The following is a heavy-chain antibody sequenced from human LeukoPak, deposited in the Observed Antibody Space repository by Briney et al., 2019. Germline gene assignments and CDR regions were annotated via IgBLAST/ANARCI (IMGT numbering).Heavy chain of an antibody. V-gene: IGHV3-33*06. CDR3: AKDGDRQFDLDV. D-gene: IGHD3-10*01. Sequence: PGGSLRLSCAASGFTFRNYAMHWVRQAPGKGLEWVAHIWYDGSNKHYPDSVKGRFTISRDNSKNTVVLQMDSLRAEDTAVYYCAKDGDRQFDLDVWGQGTTVTVSS. J-gene: IGHJ6*02. CDR1: GFTFRNYA. CDR2: IWYDGSNK.